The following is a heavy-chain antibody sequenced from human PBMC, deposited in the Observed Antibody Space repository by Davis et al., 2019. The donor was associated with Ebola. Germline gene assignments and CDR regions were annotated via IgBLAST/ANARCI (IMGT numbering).Heavy chain of an antibody. D-gene: IGHD3-10*01. V-gene: IGHV3-33*08. CDR2: IWYDGSNK. J-gene: IGHJ6*02. CDR3: ARVEVQGVPDV. CDR1: GFTISSYW. Sequence: GGSLRLSCAASGFTISSYWMSWVRQAPGKGLEWVAVIWYDGSNKYYAYSVKGRFTISRDNYKNTLYLQMNSLRAEDTAVYYCARVEVQGVPDVWGQGTTVTVSS.